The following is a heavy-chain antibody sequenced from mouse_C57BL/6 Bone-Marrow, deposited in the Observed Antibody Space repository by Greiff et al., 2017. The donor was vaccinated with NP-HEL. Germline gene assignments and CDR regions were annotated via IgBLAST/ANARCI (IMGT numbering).Heavy chain of an antibody. J-gene: IGHJ2*01. D-gene: IGHD2-3*01. CDR2: IDPENGDT. V-gene: IGHV14-4*01. CDR1: GFNIKDDY. Sequence: EVQLQQSGAELVRPGASVKLSCTASGFNIKDDYMHWVKQRPEQGLEWIGWIDPENGDTEYASKFQGKATITADTTSNTAYLQLSSLTSEDTAVYYCTTDGYYGYWGKGTTLTVSS. CDR3: TTDGYYGY.